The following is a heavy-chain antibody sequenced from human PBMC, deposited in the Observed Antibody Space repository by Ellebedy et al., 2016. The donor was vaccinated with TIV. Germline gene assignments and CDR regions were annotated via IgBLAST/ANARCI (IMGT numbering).Heavy chain of an antibody. CDR1: GGSISSGDYY. CDR2: IYYSGST. CDR3: ARVARDSSGWYDY. D-gene: IGHD6-19*01. J-gene: IGHJ4*02. V-gene: IGHV4-30-4*01. Sequence: MPSETLSLTCTVSGGSISSGDYYWSWIRQPPGKGLEWIGYIYYSGSTYYNPSLKSRVTISVDTSKNQFSLKLSSVTAADTAVYYCARVARDSSGWYDYWGQGTLVTVSS.